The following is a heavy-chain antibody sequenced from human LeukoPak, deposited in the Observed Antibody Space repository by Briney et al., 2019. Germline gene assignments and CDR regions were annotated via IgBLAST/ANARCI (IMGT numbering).Heavy chain of an antibody. V-gene: IGHV1-46*01. CDR1: GYTFTSYH. Sequence: ASVTVSCTASGYTFTSYHMHWVRQAPGQGLEWMGIINPSGGTTNYAQEFQGRVTMTRATSTTTVYMELSSLRSEDTAVYSCARESWPQNAWPGNWFDPGGQGTLVTVSS. D-gene: IGHD5-12*01. CDR2: INPSGGTT. J-gene: IGHJ5*02. CDR3: ARESWPQNAWPGNWFDP.